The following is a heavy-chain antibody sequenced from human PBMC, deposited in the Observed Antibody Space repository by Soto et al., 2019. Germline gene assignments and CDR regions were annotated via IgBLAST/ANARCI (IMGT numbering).Heavy chain of an antibody. J-gene: IGHJ3*01. Sequence: SLRLSCVASGFTFSSHAMHWVRQAPGKGLEWVSYIGSNGGTTYYADSVKGRFTISGGNAQNALFLQMNSLRDEDTAVYYCARDNRLGVALWGQGTMVTVSS. CDR3: ARDNRLGVAL. CDR2: IGSNGGTT. V-gene: IGHV3-48*02. CDR1: GFTFSSHA. D-gene: IGHD2-21*01.